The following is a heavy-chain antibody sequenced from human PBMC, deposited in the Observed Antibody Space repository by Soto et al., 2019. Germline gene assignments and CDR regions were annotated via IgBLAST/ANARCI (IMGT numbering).Heavy chain of an antibody. CDR3: ARGGTDVWGTGSQYYGLDV. D-gene: IGHD2-8*02. CDR2: VSGSGAST. Sequence: RQAPGXGREWVSFVSGSGASTFYADSVKGRFAISRDNSRNTVYLQMNNLRPEDTAIYFCARGGTDVWGTGSQYYGLDVWGPGT. J-gene: IGHJ6*02. V-gene: IGHV3-23*01.